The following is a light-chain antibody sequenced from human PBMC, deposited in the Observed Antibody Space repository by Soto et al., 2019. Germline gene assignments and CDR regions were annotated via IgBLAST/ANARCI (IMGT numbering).Light chain of an antibody. V-gene: IGKV2-30*01. Sequence: AVLTQSPLSLPVTVGQPASISCRSSLSLVFSDGITYLRWFHQRPGQSPRRLIYKVSNRDSGVPDRFSGRGSVTDFTLKISRVEAEDVGIYYCMQGIYWPPYTFGQGTKLYLK. CDR3: MQGIYWPPYT. J-gene: IGKJ2*01. CDR1: LSLVFSDGITY. CDR2: KVS.